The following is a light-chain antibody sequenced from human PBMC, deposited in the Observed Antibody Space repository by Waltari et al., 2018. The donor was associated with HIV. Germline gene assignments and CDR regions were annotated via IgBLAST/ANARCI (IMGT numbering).Light chain of an antibody. Sequence: SYELTQPPSVSVSPGQTARITCSGDALPKQFAYWYQQKAGQAPLMVIYKDDKRPSGSPDRFSGSMSGTTFTLIISGVQPEDEADYYCESADDSGDHWVFGGGTKLSVL. CDR2: KDD. CDR3: ESADDSGDHWV. CDR1: ALPKQF. J-gene: IGLJ3*02. V-gene: IGLV3-25*03.